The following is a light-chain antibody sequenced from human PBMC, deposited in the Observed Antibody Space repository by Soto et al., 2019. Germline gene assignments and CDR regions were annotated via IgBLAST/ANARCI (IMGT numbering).Light chain of an antibody. V-gene: IGLV2-8*01. CDR1: SSDVGGYNS. CDR2: GVS. J-gene: IGLJ1*01. CDR3: SSYADSNNFV. Sequence: QSVLTQPPSASGSPGQSVTISCTGTSSDVGGYNSVSWYQQHPGKAPKLMIYGVSKRPSGVPDRFSGSKSGNTASLTVSGLQAEDEADYYCSSYADSNNFVFGTGTKLTVL.